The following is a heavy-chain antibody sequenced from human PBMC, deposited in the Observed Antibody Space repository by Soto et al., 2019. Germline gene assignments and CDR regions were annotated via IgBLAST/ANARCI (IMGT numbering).Heavy chain of an antibody. CDR3: ARDEIDWNYGGELYYYYYMDV. CDR2: IKQDGSEK. CDR1: GFTFSSYW. V-gene: IGHV3-7*01. D-gene: IGHD1-7*01. J-gene: IGHJ6*03. Sequence: GGSLRLSCAASGFTFSSYWMSWVRQAPGKGLEWVANIKQDGSEKYYVDSVKGRFTISRDNAKNSLYLQMNSLRAEDTAVYYCARDEIDWNYGGELYYYYYMDVWGKGTTVTVSS.